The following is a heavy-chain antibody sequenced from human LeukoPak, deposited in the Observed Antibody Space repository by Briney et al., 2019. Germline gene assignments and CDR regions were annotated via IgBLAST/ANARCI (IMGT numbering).Heavy chain of an antibody. CDR3: ARDRPYHYGSGSYRWT. CDR2: IVVGSGNT. CDR1: GFTFTSSA. Sequence: SVKVSCNASGFTFTSSAMQWVRQARGQGLEWIGWIVVGSGNTNYAQKFQERVTITRDMSTSTAYMELSSLRSEDTAVYYCARDRPYHYGSGSYRWTWGQGTLVTVSS. V-gene: IGHV1-58*02. J-gene: IGHJ5*02. D-gene: IGHD3-10*01.